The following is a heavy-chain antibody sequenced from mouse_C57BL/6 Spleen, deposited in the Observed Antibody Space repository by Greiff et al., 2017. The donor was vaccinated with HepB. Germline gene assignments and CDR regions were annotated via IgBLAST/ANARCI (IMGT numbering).Heavy chain of an antibody. D-gene: IGHD2-4*01. CDR1: GYTFTDYY. CDR2: IYPGSGNT. J-gene: IGHJ3*01. V-gene: IGHV1-76*01. CDR3: ARLGDYDAAY. Sequence: QVQLKQSGAELVRPGASVKLSCKASGYTFTDYYINWVKQRPGQGLEWIARIYPGSGNTYYNEKFKGKATLTAETSSSTAYMQLSSLTSEDSAVYFCARLGDYDAAYWGQGTLVTVSA.